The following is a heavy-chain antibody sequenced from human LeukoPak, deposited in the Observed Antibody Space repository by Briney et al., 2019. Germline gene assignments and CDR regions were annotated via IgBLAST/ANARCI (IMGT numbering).Heavy chain of an antibody. CDR2: IYYSGST. D-gene: IGHD4-17*01. Sequence: PSETLSLTCTVSGGSISSSSYYWGWIRQPPGKGLEWIGSIYYSGSTYCNPSLKSRVTISVDTSKNQFSLKLSSVTAADTAVYYCVRAPVTVTTLAFDYWGQGTLVTVSS. CDR3: VRAPVTVTTLAFDY. J-gene: IGHJ4*02. V-gene: IGHV4-39*07. CDR1: GGSISSSSYY.